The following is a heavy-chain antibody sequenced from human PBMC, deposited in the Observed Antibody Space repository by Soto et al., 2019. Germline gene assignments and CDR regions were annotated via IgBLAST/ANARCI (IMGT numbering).Heavy chain of an antibody. J-gene: IGHJ4*02. CDR1: GGSISSGGYS. D-gene: IGHD5-18*01. CDR3: ARGYGRNFDY. V-gene: IGHV4-30-2*01. CDR2: IYHSGSP. Sequence: PSETLSLTCAVSGGSISSGGYSWSWIRQPPGKGLEWIGYIYHSGSPYYNPSLKSRVTISVDTSKNQFSLKLSSVTAADTAVYYCARGYGRNFDYWGQGTLVTVSS.